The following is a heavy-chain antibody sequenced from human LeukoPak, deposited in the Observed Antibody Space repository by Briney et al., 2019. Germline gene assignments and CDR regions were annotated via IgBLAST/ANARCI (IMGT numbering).Heavy chain of an antibody. CDR3: ARDTVSDNWYFDL. D-gene: IGHD2-8*02. J-gene: IGHJ2*01. CDR1: GYTFTSYY. Sequence: GASVKVSCKASGYTFTSYYMHWVRQAPGQGLEWMGIINPSGGSTSYAQKFQGRVTMTRDMSTSTVYMELSSLRSEDTAVYYCARDTVSDNWYFDLWGRGTLVTVSS. CDR2: INPSGGST. V-gene: IGHV1-46*01.